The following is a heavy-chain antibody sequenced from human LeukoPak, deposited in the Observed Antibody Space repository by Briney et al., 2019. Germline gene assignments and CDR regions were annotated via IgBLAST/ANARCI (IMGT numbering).Heavy chain of an antibody. D-gene: IGHD6-19*01. CDR2: IYYSGST. V-gene: IGHV4-39*07. CDR3: ARGQWLVRFDP. Sequence: PSETLSLTCTVSGGSISSSSYYWGWIRQPPGKGLEWIGSIYYSGSTYYNPSLKSRVTISVDTSKNQFSLKLSSVTAADTAVYYCARGQWLVRFDPWGQGTLVTVSS. J-gene: IGHJ5*02. CDR1: GGSISSSSYY.